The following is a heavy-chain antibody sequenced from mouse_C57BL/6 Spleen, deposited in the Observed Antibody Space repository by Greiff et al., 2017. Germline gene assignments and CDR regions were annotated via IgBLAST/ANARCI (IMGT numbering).Heavy chain of an antibody. D-gene: IGHD4-1*01. J-gene: IGHJ2*01. CDR2: ISNGGGST. Sequence: EVQVVESGGGLVQPGGSLKLSCAASGFTFSDYYMYWVRQTPEKRLEWVAYISNGGGSTYYPDTVKGRFTISRDNAKNTLYLQMSRLKSEDTAMYYCARQLGEYFDYWGQGTTLTVSS. CDR3: ARQLGEYFDY. V-gene: IGHV5-12*01. CDR1: GFTFSDYY.